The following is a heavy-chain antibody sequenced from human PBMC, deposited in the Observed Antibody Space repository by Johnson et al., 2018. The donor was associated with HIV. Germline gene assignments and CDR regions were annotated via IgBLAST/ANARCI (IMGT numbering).Heavy chain of an antibody. V-gene: IGHV3-30*04. D-gene: IGHD1-26*01. Sequence: QVQLVESGGGVVQPGRSLRLSCAASGFTFSSYAMHWVRQAPGKGLEWVAVISYDEINRYYADSVKGRFTISRDNYKNTLYLQMNSLRAEDTAVYYCARGGWDLRDPFNIWGQGTMVTVSS. CDR2: ISYDEINR. CDR1: GFTFSSYA. CDR3: ARGGWDLRDPFNI. J-gene: IGHJ3*02.